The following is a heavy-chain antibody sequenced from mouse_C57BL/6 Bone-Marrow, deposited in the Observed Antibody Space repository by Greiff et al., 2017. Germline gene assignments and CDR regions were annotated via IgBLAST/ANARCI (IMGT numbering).Heavy chain of an antibody. D-gene: IGHD1-2*01. Sequence: EVQLQQSGPGLVKPSQSLSLTCSVTGYSITSGYYWNWIRQFPGNKLEWMGYISYDGSNNYNPSLKNRISITRDTSKNQFFLKLNSVTTEDTATDDCARDITSFAYWGQGTLVTVSA. V-gene: IGHV3-6*01. CDR1: GYSITSGYY. CDR3: ARDITSFAY. J-gene: IGHJ3*01. CDR2: ISYDGSN.